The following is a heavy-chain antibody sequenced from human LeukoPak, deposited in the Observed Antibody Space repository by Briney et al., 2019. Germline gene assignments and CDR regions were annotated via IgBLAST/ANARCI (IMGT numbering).Heavy chain of an antibody. Sequence: GGSLRLSCAASGFTFSSYSMNWVRQAPGKGLEWVSAISGSGGSTYYADSVKGRFTISRDNSKNTLYLQMNSLRAEDTAVYYCAKAKGYDFWSGYDIRAEYFQHWGQGTLVTVSS. CDR2: ISGSGGST. V-gene: IGHV3-23*01. CDR3: AKAKGYDFWSGYDIRAEYFQH. D-gene: IGHD3-3*01. CDR1: GFTFSSYS. J-gene: IGHJ1*01.